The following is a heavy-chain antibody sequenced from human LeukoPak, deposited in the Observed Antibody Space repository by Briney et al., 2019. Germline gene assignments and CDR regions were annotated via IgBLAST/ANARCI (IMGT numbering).Heavy chain of an antibody. D-gene: IGHD2-2*02. Sequence: PGGSLRLSCAASGFTFSSYSMNWVRQAPGKGLEWVSSISSSSSYIYYADSVKGRFTISRDNAKNSLYLQMNSLRAEDTAVYYCARDNIVVVPAAIVYYYYYYMDVWGKGTTVTVSS. CDR1: GFTFSSYS. J-gene: IGHJ6*03. CDR3: ARDNIVVVPAAIVYYYYYYMDV. V-gene: IGHV3-21*01. CDR2: ISSSSSYI.